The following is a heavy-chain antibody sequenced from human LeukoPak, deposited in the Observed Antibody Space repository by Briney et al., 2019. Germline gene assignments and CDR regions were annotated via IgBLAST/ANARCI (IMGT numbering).Heavy chain of an antibody. CDR3: ARGGYCSSTSCYQFDY. D-gene: IGHD2-2*01. CDR1: GGSISSYY. J-gene: IGHJ4*02. CDR2: IYYSGST. V-gene: IGHV4-59*01. Sequence: SETLSLTCTVSGGSISSYYWSWIRQPPGKGLEWIGYIYYSGSTNYDPSLKSRVSISVDTSKNQFSLKLSSVTAADTAVYYCARGGYCSSTSCYQFDYWGQGTLVTVSS.